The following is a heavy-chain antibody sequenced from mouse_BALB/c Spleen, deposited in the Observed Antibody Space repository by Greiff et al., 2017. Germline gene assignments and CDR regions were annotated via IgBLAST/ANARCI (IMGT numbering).Heavy chain of an antibody. J-gene: IGHJ4*01. V-gene: IGHV3-2*02. CDR2: ISYSGST. D-gene: IGHD1-1*01. CDR3: ARAGSSYSGAMDY. Sequence: EVKLQESGPGLVKPSQSLSLTCTVTGYSITSDYAWNWIRQFPGNKLEWMGYISYSGSTSYNPSLKSRISITRDTSKNQFFLQLNSVTTEDTATYYCARAGSSYSGAMDYWGQGTSVTGSS. CDR1: GYSITSDYA.